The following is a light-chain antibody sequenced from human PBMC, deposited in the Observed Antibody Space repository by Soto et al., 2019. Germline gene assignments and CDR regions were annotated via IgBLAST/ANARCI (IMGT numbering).Light chain of an antibody. Sequence: DIQITQSPSFLSASVGDKVTITCRATESVSKWLAWYQEKPGNPPRPLIYDASTLESRVPSRFSGSGSGTEFTLTISSLQADDFAIYYCQQYNSYSWTFGQGTKVEMK. CDR1: ESVSKW. J-gene: IGKJ1*01. CDR2: DAS. V-gene: IGKV1-5*01. CDR3: QQYNSYSWT.